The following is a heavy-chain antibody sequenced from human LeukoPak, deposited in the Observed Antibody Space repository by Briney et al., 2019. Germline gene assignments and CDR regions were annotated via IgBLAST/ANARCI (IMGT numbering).Heavy chain of an antibody. Sequence: GGSLTLSCAVSGFTLKNFALHWVRQAPGKGLEWVGRIRDRSDGQTTAYAESVKGRFTISRDDSKNTAYLHMHNMKSDDTAMYFCTRSAGYGFDYWGQGTRAAVSS. J-gene: IGHJ4*02. V-gene: IGHV3-73*01. D-gene: IGHD6-13*01. CDR2: IRDRSDGQTT. CDR3: TRSAGYGFDY. CDR1: GFTLKNFA.